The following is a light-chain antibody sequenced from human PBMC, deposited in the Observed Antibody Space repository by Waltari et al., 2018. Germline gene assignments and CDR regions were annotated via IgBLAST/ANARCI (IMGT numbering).Light chain of an antibody. CDR3: TSYTSAHIYV. J-gene: IGLJ1*01. V-gene: IGLV2-14*03. CDR2: DVT. CDR1: GSDVGSYNF. Sequence: QSALTQPASVSGSPGQSITISCTGTGSDVGSYNFVSWYQQHPGKAPKLLIYDVTNRPSGVSDRFSASKSDTTASLTISGLQPEDEAEYYCTSYTSAHIYVFGTGTAVTVL.